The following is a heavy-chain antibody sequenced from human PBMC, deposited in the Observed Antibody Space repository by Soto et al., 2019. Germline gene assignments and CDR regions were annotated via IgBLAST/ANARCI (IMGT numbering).Heavy chain of an antibody. D-gene: IGHD4-17*01. CDR1: GGSISSYY. CDR2: IYYSGST. J-gene: IGHJ6*03. V-gene: IGHV4-59*08. Sequence: QVQLQESGPGLVKPSETLSLTCTVSGGSISSYYWSWIRQPPGKGLEWIGYIYYSGSTNYNPSLKSRVTISVDTSKNQFSLKLSSVTAADTAVYYCARLADGDYYYYYMDVWGKGTTVTVSS. CDR3: ARLADGDYYYYYMDV.